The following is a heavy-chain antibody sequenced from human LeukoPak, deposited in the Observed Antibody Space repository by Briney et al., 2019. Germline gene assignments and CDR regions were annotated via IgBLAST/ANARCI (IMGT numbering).Heavy chain of an antibody. CDR2: ISYDGSNK. D-gene: IGHD6-13*01. CDR3: ARGVGYISSWPREKNDAFDI. J-gene: IGHJ3*02. Sequence: GSLRLSCAASGFTFSSYAMHWVRQAPGKGLEWVAVISYDGSNKYYADSVKGRFTISRDNSKNTLYLQMNSLRAEDTAVYYCARGVGYISSWPREKNDAFDIWGQGTMVTVSS. CDR1: GFTFSSYA. V-gene: IGHV3-30*04.